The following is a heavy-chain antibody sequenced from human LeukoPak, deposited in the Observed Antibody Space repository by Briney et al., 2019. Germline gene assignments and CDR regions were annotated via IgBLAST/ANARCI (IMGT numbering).Heavy chain of an antibody. CDR1: GFTFSNAW. J-gene: IGHJ4*02. V-gene: IGHV3-15*01. D-gene: IGHD3-10*01. Sequence: GGSLRLSCAASGFTFSNAWMSWVRQAPGKGLEWAGRIKSKTDGGTTDYAAPVKGRFTISRDDSKNTLYLQMNSLKTEDTAVYYCTTLYGSGSYCDYWGQGTLVTVSS. CDR2: IKSKTDGGTT. CDR3: TTLYGSGSYCDY.